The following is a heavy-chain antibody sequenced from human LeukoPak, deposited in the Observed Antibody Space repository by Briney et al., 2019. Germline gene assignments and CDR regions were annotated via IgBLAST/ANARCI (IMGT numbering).Heavy chain of an antibody. J-gene: IGHJ4*02. CDR2: INFNSDII. CDR3: ARIGYDNGWSQDY. CDR1: GFTFSFYR. D-gene: IGHD6-19*01. V-gene: IGHV3-48*01. Sequence: PGGSLRLSCAASGFTFSFYRMNWVRQAPGKRLEWVSFINFNSDIIHYADSVQGRFTISRDNAKNSLYLQMNSLRVEDTAVYYCARIGYDNGWSQDYWGQGTLVTVSS.